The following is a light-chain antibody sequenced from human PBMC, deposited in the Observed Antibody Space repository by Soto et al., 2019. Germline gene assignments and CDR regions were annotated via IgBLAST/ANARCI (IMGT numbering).Light chain of an antibody. V-gene: IGLV2-14*03. CDR1: SSDVGGYNY. CDR2: DVN. J-gene: IGLJ2*01. CDR3: ASFTRSVTVV. Sequence: QSALTQPASVSGSPGQSITISCAGTSSDVGGYNYVSWYQQHPGKVPRLIISDVNKRPSGVSDRFSGSKSGNTASLTISGLQDEDEADYYCASFTRSVTVVFGGGTKLTVL.